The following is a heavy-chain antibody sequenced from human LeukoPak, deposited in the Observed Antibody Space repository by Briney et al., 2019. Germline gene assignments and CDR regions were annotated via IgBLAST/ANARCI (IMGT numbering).Heavy chain of an antibody. Sequence: PGGSLRLSCVASGFTFSDHYIDWVRQAPGKGLEWVGRSRNKANSYTTEYAASVKGRFTISRDESKNSLYLQMNSLKTDDTAVFYCARAYTVPGINPHFDSWGPGTLVTASS. V-gene: IGHV3-72*01. CDR2: SRNKANSYTT. CDR1: GFTFSDHY. D-gene: IGHD6-19*01. J-gene: IGHJ4*02. CDR3: ARAYTVPGINPHFDS.